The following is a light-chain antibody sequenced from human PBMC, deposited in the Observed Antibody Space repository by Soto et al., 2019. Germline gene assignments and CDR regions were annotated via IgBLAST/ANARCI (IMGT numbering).Light chain of an antibody. CDR2: AAS. V-gene: IGKV1-39*01. Sequence: PSSLSASVGDRVTITCRASQSISSYLNWYQQKPGKAPKLLIYAASSLQSGVPSRFSGSGSGTDFTLTISSLQPEDFATYYCQQSYSTPPLTFGQGTKVDIK. CDR3: QQSYSTPPLT. CDR1: QSISSY. J-gene: IGKJ1*01.